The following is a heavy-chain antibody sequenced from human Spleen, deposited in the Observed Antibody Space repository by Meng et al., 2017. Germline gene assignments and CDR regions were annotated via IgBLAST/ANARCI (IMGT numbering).Heavy chain of an antibody. CDR1: GLSFTDAW. J-gene: IGHJ4*02. CDR3: ATGAAAADH. D-gene: IGHD6-13*01. Sequence: VQLGGVGGGLGKPGGSLRLSCVASGLSFTDAWMSWVRQAPGKGLEWVGRIKRNSDGGTIDYAAPVKGRFTISRDDSKNTLYLQMDSLITEDTAVYFCATGAAAADHWGQGTLVTVSS. V-gene: IGHV3-15*01. CDR2: IKRNSDGGTI.